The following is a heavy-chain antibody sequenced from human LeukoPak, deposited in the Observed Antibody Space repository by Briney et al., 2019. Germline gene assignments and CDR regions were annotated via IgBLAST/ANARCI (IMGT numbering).Heavy chain of an antibody. J-gene: IGHJ4*02. CDR3: ARARGVSTGYRPTDY. Sequence: GGSLRLSCAASGFTFSTSGMHWVRQAPGKGLEWVAVIWYDGSNKHYAESVKGRYSISRDNSKSTLYLQMNSLRAEDTAVYYCARARGVSTGYRPTDYWGQGTLVTVSS. V-gene: IGHV3-33*01. CDR2: IWYDGSNK. CDR1: GFTFSTSG. D-gene: IGHD3-22*01.